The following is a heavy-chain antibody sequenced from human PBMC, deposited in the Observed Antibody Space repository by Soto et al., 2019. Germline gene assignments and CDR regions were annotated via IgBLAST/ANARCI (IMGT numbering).Heavy chain of an antibody. CDR1: GGSISSGGYY. D-gene: IGHD6-19*01. CDR3: ARDNRHGIAGAGFDVFNI. J-gene: IGHJ3*02. V-gene: IGHV4-31*03. CDR2: IYYSGST. Sequence: PSETLSLTCTVSGGSISSGGYYWSWIRQHPGKGLEWIGYIYYSGSTYYNPSLKSRVTISVDTSKNQFSLKLSSVTAADTAVYYCARDNRHGIAGAGFDVFNIWGKGKMVTVSS.